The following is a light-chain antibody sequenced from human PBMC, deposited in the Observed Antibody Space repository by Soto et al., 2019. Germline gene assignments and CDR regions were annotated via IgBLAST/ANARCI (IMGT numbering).Light chain of an antibody. J-gene: IGLJ1*01. CDR1: SSNIGSGYD. V-gene: IGLV1-40*01. Sequence: QSVLTQPPSVSGAPGQRVTISCTGSSSNIGSGYDVYWYQQLPGTAPKLLIYANNNRPSGVPDRFSGSKSGTSASLAITGLQAEDAADYYCQSYDSRLSGHVFATGTKLTVL. CDR3: QSYDSRLSGHV. CDR2: ANN.